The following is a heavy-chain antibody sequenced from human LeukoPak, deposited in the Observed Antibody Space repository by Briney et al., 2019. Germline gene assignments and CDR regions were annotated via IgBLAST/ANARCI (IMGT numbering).Heavy chain of an antibody. D-gene: IGHD2-2*01. Sequence: GASVKVSCKTSGYTFSRHGITWVRQAPGQGPEWMGWVSGYNGDTNYAKSVRGRVTMTTDTSTNTAYMELRSLRSDDTAVYYCARVVPAASDAFDIWGQGTMVTVSS. CDR2: VSGYNGDT. J-gene: IGHJ3*02. CDR3: ARVVPAASDAFDI. CDR1: GYTFSRHG. V-gene: IGHV1-18*01.